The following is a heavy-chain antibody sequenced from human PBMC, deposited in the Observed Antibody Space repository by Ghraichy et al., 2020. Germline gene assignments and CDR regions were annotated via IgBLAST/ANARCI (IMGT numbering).Heavy chain of an antibody. CDR2: ISGNGANK. V-gene: IGHV3-23*01. Sequence: GSLRLSCAASGFTFSDYAMDWVRQAPGKGLEWVSGISGNGANKFYADSVNGRVTISRDNSKNTLYLQMNSLRAEDTAVNYFPKKTATWYFPMDVWGQGTTVTVSS. CDR3: PKKTATWYFPMDV. J-gene: IGHJ6*02. D-gene: IGHD2-15*01. CDR1: GFTFSDYA.